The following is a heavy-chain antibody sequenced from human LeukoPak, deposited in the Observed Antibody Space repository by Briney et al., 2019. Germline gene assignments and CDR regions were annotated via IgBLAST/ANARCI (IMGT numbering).Heavy chain of an antibody. D-gene: IGHD5-18*01. J-gene: IGHJ4*02. CDR3: AREFGSQVDTAMVMSFDY. CDR1: GYTFTSYY. CDR2: INPSGGST. V-gene: IGHV1-46*01. Sequence: ASLKVSCKASGYTFTSYYMHWVRQAPGQGLEWMGIINPSGGSTSYAQKFQGRVTMTRDTSTSTVYMELSSLRSEDTAVYYCAREFGSQVDTAMVMSFDYWGQGTLVTVSS.